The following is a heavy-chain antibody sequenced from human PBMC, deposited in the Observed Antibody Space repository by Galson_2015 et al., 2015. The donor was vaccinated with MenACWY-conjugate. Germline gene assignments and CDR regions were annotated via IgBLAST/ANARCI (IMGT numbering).Heavy chain of an antibody. J-gene: IGHJ6*02. V-gene: IGHV3-23*01. CDR3: VKLSGYHVYYAMDV. D-gene: IGHD3-22*01. Sequence: SLRLSCAASGFTFSSYWMHWVRQAPGKGLEWVSGISGSGDRTYYADSVEGRFTISRDNSKNTLHVQMNSLRADDTAVYFCVKLSGYHVYYAMDVWGQGTTVIVSS. CDR2: ISGSGDRT. CDR1: GFTFSSYW.